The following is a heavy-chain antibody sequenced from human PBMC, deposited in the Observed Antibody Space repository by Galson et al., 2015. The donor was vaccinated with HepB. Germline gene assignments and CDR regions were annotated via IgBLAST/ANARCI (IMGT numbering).Heavy chain of an antibody. Sequence: SVKVSCKASGYTFTPCYLHWVRQAPGQGPEWMGWVSPTSGPTDYAQRFKGRVTLTRVTSINTAYMELSSLTSDDTALCYCARDGIFSRHYVGFDIWGQGTMITVSS. V-gene: IGHV1-2*02. CDR3: ARDGIFSRHYVGFDI. CDR1: GYTFTPCY. CDR2: VSPTSGPT. D-gene: IGHD3-10*02. J-gene: IGHJ3*02.